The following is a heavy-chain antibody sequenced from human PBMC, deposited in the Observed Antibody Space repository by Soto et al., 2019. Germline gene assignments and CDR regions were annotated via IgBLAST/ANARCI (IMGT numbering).Heavy chain of an antibody. J-gene: IGHJ6*02. CDR1: GGTFSSNG. Sequence: GASVKVPCKASGGTFSSNGISWVRQAPGQGLEWMGWISAYNGNTNYAQKLQGRVTMTTDTSTSTAYMELRSLRSDDTAVYYCARAEEEMATTYYYYYYGMDVWGQGTTVTVSS. D-gene: IGHD5-12*01. V-gene: IGHV1-18*01. CDR2: ISAYNGNT. CDR3: ARAEEEMATTYYYYYYGMDV.